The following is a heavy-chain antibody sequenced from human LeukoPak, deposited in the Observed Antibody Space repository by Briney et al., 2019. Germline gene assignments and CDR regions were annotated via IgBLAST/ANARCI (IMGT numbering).Heavy chain of an antibody. Sequence: GESLKISCKSSGYSFSSYWIAWVRQMPGKGLEWMGIIFPGDSDTRYSPSFQGQVTISADKSISTAYLQWSSLKASDSAIYYCARHPYYGSGMLWGQGTLVTVSS. CDR2: IFPGDSDT. V-gene: IGHV5-51*01. CDR1: GYSFSSYW. J-gene: IGHJ4*02. CDR3: ARHPYYGSGML. D-gene: IGHD3-10*01.